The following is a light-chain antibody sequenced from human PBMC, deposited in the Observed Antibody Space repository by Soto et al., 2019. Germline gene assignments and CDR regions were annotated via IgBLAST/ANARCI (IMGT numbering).Light chain of an antibody. V-gene: IGKV1-9*01. J-gene: IGKJ2*01. CDR3: QQLRTYPYT. CDR2: PAS. CDR1: QDISTY. Sequence: DIHLPQSPSFLSASVGDRVTVTCRASQDISTYLAWFQQKPGKAPQLLVYPASTLQGGVPSRFSGRGAGTEFSLTISSLQPEDFATYYCQQLRTYPYTFGQGTNLDIK.